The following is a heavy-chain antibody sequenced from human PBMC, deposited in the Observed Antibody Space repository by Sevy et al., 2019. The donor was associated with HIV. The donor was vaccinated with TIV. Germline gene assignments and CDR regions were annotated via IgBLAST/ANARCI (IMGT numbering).Heavy chain of an antibody. D-gene: IGHD4-17*01. CDR2: INLNGENK. J-gene: IGHJ4*02. V-gene: IGHV3-23*01. Sequence: GGCLRLSCAASGLTLNNYAVSWVRQAPGKGLEWVSLINLNGENKFYADSVKGRFTISRDNFKNMLYLEMKSLRAEDTAVYDCVDDYGDYGRGNWGQGTLVTVSS. CDR3: VDDYGDYGRGN. CDR1: GLTLNNYA.